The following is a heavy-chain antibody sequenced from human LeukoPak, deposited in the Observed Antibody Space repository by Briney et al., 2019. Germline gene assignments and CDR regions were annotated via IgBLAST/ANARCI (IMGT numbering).Heavy chain of an antibody. CDR2: IIPILGIA. V-gene: IGHV1-69*04. D-gene: IGHD5-18*01. CDR3: ARSKDQVYSYVLAGPYYYYGMDV. Sequence: SVKVSCKASGGTFSSYAISWVRQAPGQGLEWMGRIIPILGIANCAQKFQGRVTITADKSTSTAYMELSSLRSEDTAVYYCARSKDQVYSYVLAGPYYYYGMDVWGQGTTVTVSS. CDR1: GGTFSSYA. J-gene: IGHJ6*02.